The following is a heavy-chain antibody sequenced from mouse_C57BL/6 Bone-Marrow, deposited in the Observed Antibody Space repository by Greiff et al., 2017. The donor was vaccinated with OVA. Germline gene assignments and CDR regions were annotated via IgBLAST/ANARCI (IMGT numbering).Heavy chain of an antibody. CDR3: TSYGNFDY. V-gene: IGHV14-4*01. CDR2: IDPENGDT. Sequence: VQLQQSGAELVRPGASVKLSCTASGFNIKDDYMHWVKQRPEQGLEWIGWIDPENGDTEYASKFQGKATRTADTSSNTAYLQLSSLTSEDTAVYYCTSYGNFDYWGQGTTLTVSS. J-gene: IGHJ2*01. CDR1: GFNIKDDY. D-gene: IGHD2-1*01.